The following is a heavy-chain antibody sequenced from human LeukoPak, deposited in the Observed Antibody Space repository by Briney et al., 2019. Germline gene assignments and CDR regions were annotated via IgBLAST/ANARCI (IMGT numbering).Heavy chain of an antibody. CDR2: VYYSGST. CDR3: AGRVAVNPKYYFDY. Sequence: PSETLSLTCTVSGDSISSGGYYWNWIRQPPGKGLEWIGYVYYSGSTNYNPSLKSRVTISVDTSKNQFSLKLSSVTAADTAVYYCAGRVAVNPKYYFDYWGQGILVTVSS. D-gene: IGHD6-19*01. V-gene: IGHV4-61*08. J-gene: IGHJ4*02. CDR1: GDSISSGGYY.